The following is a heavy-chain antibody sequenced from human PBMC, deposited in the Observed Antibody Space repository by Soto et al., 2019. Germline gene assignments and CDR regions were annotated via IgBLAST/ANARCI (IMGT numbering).Heavy chain of an antibody. Sequence: GGSLRLSYAASGFNFSYHYMNWVRQAPGKGLEWVSYISGSSRYTNFADSVKGRFTISRDNAKNSLYLQMNSLRVEDTAVYYCARHTSGWHYYDYWGQGTPVTVSS. V-gene: IGHV3-11*06. CDR1: GFNFSYHY. CDR3: ARHTSGWHYYDY. J-gene: IGHJ4*02. D-gene: IGHD6-19*01. CDR2: ISGSSRYT.